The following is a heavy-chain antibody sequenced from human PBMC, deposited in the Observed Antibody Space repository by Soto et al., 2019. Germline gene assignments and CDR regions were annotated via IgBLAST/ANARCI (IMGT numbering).Heavy chain of an antibody. D-gene: IGHD5-12*01. J-gene: IGHJ6*02. Sequence: ASVKVSCKASGYTFTSYAMHWVRQAPGQRLEWMGWINAGNGNTKYSQKFQGRVTMTRDTSASTAYMELSSLRSEDTAVYYCARDWNGYNLVSYYYYGMDVWGQGTTVTVSS. CDR3: ARDWNGYNLVSYYYYGMDV. V-gene: IGHV1-3*01. CDR1: GYTFTSYA. CDR2: INAGNGNT.